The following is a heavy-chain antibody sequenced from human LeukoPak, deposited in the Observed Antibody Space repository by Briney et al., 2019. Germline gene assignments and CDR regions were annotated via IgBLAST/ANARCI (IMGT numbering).Heavy chain of an antibody. J-gene: IGHJ4*02. Sequence: GGSLRLSCAASGFTVSSNYMTWVRQAPGKGLEWVSVIHKSAITYYADSVKGRFTISRDNSKNTLYLQMNSLRAEDTAVYYCASTQRGDYFDYWGQGTLVTVSS. V-gene: IGHV3-66*01. CDR2: IHKSAIT. CDR1: GFTVSSNY. D-gene: IGHD2-15*01. CDR3: ASTQRGDYFDY.